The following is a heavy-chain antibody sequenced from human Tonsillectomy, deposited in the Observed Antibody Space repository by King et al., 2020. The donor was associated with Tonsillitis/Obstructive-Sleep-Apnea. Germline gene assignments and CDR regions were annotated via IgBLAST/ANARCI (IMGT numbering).Heavy chain of an antibody. Sequence: VQLVESGGGLVEPGGSLTISCTASGFTFKDDWMNWVRQAPGQGLEWVGRIKSKTDGGTTNYAAPVKGRFTISRDDSNNTLFLLMNSLKTEDTAVYYCTAEPATTVTNWGHGTLVTVSS. V-gene: IGHV3-15*07. D-gene: IGHD4-17*01. CDR3: TAEPATTVTN. J-gene: IGHJ4*01. CDR2: IKSKTDGGTT. CDR1: GFTFKDDW.